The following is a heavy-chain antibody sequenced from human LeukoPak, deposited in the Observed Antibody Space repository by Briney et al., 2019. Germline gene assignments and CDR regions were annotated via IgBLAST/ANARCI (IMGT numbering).Heavy chain of an antibody. CDR2: VNTNSGGT. D-gene: IGHD3-22*01. CDR3: SRGSVDSSGQGALQH. CDR1: GYTFTEHS. V-gene: IGHV1-2*02. Sequence: ASVKVSCKASGYTFTEHSLYWLRQAPGQGLEWVGWVNTNSGGTSYAQRFQGRVTMTRDTSINTAYMELNRLTSEDTAVYYCSRGSVDSSGQGALQHWGQGTLVTVSS. J-gene: IGHJ1*01.